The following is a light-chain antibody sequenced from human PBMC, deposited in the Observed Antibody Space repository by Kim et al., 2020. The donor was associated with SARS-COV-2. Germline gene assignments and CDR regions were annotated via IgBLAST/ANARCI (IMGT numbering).Light chain of an antibody. V-gene: IGLV1-40*01. CDR1: SSNIGAGYD. J-gene: IGLJ1*01. Sequence: QGVTNSCTGGSSNIGAGYDVHWYQQLPGTAPKLLIYGNSNRPSGVPDRFSGSKSGTSASLAITGLQAEDEADYYCQSYDSSLSGYVFGTGTKVTVL. CDR3: QSYDSSLSGYV. CDR2: GNS.